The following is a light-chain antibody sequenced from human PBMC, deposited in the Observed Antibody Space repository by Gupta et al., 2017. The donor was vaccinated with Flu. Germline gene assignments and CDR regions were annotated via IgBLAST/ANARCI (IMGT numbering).Light chain of an antibody. CDR2: GNS. CDR1: SSNIGAGYD. CDR3: QSYDSSQSGSVV. V-gene: IGLV1-40*01. J-gene: IGLJ2*01. Sequence: SVLTQPPSVSGAPGQRVTISCTGSSSNIGAGYDVHWYQQLPGTAPKLLIYGNSNRPSGVPDRFSGSKSGTSASLAITGLQAEDEADYYCQSYDSSQSGSVVFGGGTKLTVL.